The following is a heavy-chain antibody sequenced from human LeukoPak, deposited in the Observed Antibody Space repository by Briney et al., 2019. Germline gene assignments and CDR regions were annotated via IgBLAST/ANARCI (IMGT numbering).Heavy chain of an antibody. J-gene: IGHJ4*02. CDR1: GFTFSTYD. Sequence: GGSLRLSCTASGFTFSTYDMHWVRQAPGKGLQWVTFIRYDGNSESYADSVKGRFIISRDNSKNTLYLQMNSLRAEDTALYFCAKDLTYTSQGGSDSWGQGTLVIVSS. D-gene: IGHD3-16*01. CDR3: AKDLTYTSQGGSDS. CDR2: IRYDGNSE. V-gene: IGHV3-30*02.